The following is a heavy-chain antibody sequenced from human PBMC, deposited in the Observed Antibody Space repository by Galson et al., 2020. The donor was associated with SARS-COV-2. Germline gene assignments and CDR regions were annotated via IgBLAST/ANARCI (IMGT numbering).Heavy chain of an antibody. D-gene: IGHD3-16*01. CDR3: VRGGDRNLVNYYYYMDV. V-gene: IGHV3-30*15. J-gene: IGHJ6*03. Sequence: GESLKISCSASGFSFSTYAMHWVRQAPGKGPEWVALMSFDGGQREFADSVKGRFALSRDNSKSTLYLTMRGLRPEDTAAYYCVRGGDRNLVNYYYYMDVWGEGTTVTVSS. CDR1: GFSFSTYA. CDR2: MSFDGGQR.